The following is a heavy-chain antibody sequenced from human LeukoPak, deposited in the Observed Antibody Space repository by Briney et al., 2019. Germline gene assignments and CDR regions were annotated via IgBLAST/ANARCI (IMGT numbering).Heavy chain of an antibody. V-gene: IGHV4-59*13. Sequence: SETLSLTCTVSGGSISNYYWSWIRQPPGKVLEWIGYVSYSGSTNYNPSLNSRVTISVDTSKSQFSLKLSSVTAADTAVYYCARDKTGNNWFDPWGQGTLVSVSS. CDR1: GGSISNYY. CDR2: VSYSGST. CDR3: ARDKTGNNWFDP. D-gene: IGHD1-1*01. J-gene: IGHJ5*02.